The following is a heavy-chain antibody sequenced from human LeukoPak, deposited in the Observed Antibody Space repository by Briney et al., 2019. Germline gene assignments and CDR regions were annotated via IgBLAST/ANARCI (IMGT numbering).Heavy chain of an antibody. Sequence: SETLSLTCTVSGGSISSSSYYWGWIRQPPGKGLEWIGSIYYSGSTYYNPSLKSRVTISVDTSKNQFSLKLSSVTAADTAVYYCARQDIVATIFDPWSQGTLVTVSS. D-gene: IGHD5-12*01. CDR1: GGSISSSSYY. CDR3: ARQDIVATIFDP. CDR2: IYYSGST. J-gene: IGHJ5*02. V-gene: IGHV4-39*01.